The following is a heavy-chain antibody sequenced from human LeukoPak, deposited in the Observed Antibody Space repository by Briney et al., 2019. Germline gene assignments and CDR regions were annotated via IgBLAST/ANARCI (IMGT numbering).Heavy chain of an antibody. CDR2: IYPGDSDT. D-gene: IGHD4-23*01. V-gene: IGHV5-51*01. J-gene: IGHJ6*03. Sequence: KRGESLKISCKGSGYSFTSYWIGWVRQMPGKGLGWMGIIYPGDSDTRYSPSFQGQVTISADKSISTAYLQWSSLKASDTAMYYCARHPSYDGGKGNRYYYYMDVWGKGTTVTVSS. CDR3: ARHPSYDGGKGNRYYYYMDV. CDR1: GYSFTSYW.